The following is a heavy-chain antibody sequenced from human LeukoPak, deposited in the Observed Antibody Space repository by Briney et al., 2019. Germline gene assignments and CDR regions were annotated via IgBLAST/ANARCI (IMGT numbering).Heavy chain of an antibody. Sequence: PSETLSLTCAVYGGSFSGYYWSWIRQPPGKGLEWIGEINHSGSTNYNPSLKSRVTISLDASNNHFSLTLSSVTAADTAVYYCARYHSRSHEGWIDPWGQGALVTVSS. D-gene: IGHD3-10*01. V-gene: IGHV4-34*01. J-gene: IGHJ5*02. CDR3: ARYHSRSHEGWIDP. CDR2: INHSGST. CDR1: GGSFSGYY.